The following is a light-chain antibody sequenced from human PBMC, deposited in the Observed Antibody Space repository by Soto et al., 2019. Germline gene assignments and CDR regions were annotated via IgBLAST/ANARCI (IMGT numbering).Light chain of an antibody. V-gene: IGLV2-14*03. CDR3: SSYTSSITIV. CDR1: SSDVGGYNY. J-gene: IGLJ2*01. CDR2: DVS. Sequence: QSALTQPASVSGSPGQAITISCTGTSSDVGGYNYVSWYQHHPGKAPKLMIYDVSNRPSGVSNRFSGSKSGNTASLTISGLQTEDEADYYCSSYTSSITIVFGGGTKVTV.